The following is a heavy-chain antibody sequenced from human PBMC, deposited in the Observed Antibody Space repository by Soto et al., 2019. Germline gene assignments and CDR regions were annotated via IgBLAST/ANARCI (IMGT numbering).Heavy chain of an antibody. CDR2: ISGSGGST. CDR3: AKENGYSTSWFEFVY. D-gene: IGHD6-13*01. J-gene: IGHJ4*01. V-gene: IGHV3-23*01. Sequence: EVQLLESGGGLVQPGGSLRLSCAASGFTFSSYAMSWVRQAPGKGLEWVSAISGSGGSTYYADSVKGRITISRDNSKNMLELQIISPRAEYTAVYYSAKENGYSTSWFEFVYWGHGTLVTGSS. CDR1: GFTFSSYA.